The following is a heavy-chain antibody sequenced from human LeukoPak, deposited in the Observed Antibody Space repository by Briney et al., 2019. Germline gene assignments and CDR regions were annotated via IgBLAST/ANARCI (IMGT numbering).Heavy chain of an antibody. D-gene: IGHD3-9*01. CDR1: GGSFSGYY. J-gene: IGHJ4*02. V-gene: IGHV4-34*01. CDR3: ARVNYDILTGYLDY. CDR2: IDHSGST. Sequence: SETLSLTCAVSGGSFSGYYWSWIRQPPGKGLEWLGEIDHSGSTNYNPSLKSRVTISVDTFKNQFSLKLSSVTAADTAVYYCARVNYDILTGYLDYWGQGTLVTVSS.